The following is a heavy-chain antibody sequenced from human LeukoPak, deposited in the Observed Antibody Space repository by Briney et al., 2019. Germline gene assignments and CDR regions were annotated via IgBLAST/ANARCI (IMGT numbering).Heavy chain of an antibody. Sequence: ASVKVSCKASGYTFTGYYMHWVRQAPGQGLEWMGWINPNSGGTNYAQKFQGWVTMTRDTSISTAYMELSRLRSDDTAVYYCARHMDTAMTNFDYWGQGTLVTVSS. D-gene: IGHD5-18*01. CDR1: GYTFTGYY. CDR3: ARHMDTAMTNFDY. J-gene: IGHJ4*02. CDR2: INPNSGGT. V-gene: IGHV1-2*04.